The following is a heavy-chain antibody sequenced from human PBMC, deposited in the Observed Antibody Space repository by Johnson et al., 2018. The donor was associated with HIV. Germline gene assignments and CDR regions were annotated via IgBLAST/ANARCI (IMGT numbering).Heavy chain of an antibody. CDR3: AREEVTIFGVAYDAFDI. CDR1: GFTFSDYY. D-gene: IGHD3-3*01. V-gene: IGHV3-11*04. J-gene: IGHJ3*02. Sequence: QVQLVESGGGLVKPGGSLRLSCAASGFTFSDYYMSWIRRAPGKGLEWVSYISSSGSTIYYADSVKGRFTISRDNTKNSLYLQMNSLRAEDTAVYYCAREEVTIFGVAYDAFDIWGQGTMVTVSS. CDR2: ISSSGSTI.